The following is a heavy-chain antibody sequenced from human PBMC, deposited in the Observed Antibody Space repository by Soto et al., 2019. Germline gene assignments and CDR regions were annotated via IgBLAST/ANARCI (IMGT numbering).Heavy chain of an antibody. CDR2: IYYSGST. CDR1: GGSISSYY. D-gene: IGHD3-16*01. V-gene: IGHV4-59*01. CDR3: AGGWGGGLTEFDY. Sequence: SETLSLTCTVSGGSISSYYWSWIRQPPGKGLEWIGYIYYSGSTNYNPSLKSRVTISVDTSKNQFSLKLSSVTAADTAVYYCAGGWGGGLTEFDYWGQGTLVTVSS. J-gene: IGHJ4*02.